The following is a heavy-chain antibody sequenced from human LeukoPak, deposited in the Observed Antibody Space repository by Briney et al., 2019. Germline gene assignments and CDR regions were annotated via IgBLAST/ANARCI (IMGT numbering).Heavy chain of an antibody. CDR2: IWHDGSNK. V-gene: IGHV3-33*01. CDR3: ARDLSSGSSLFDP. CDR1: GFTFSSYG. J-gene: IGHJ5*02. D-gene: IGHD1-26*01. Sequence: GTSLRLSCAASGFTFSSYGMHWVRQAPGKGLEWVAVIWHDGSNKYFADSVKGRFTISRDNSKNTLYLQMNSLRAEDTAVYYCARDLSSGSSLFDPWGQRTLVTVSS.